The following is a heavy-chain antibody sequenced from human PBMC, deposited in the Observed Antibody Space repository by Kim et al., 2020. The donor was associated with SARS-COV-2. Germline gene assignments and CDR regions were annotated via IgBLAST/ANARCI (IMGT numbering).Heavy chain of an antibody. CDR3: ARNNGITMIVVVTGWFDP. CDR2: IYYSGST. V-gene: IGHV4-31*03. Sequence: SETLSLTCTVFGGSISSGGYYWSWIRQHPGKGLEWIGYIYYSGSTYYNPSLKSRVTISVDTSKNQFSLKLSSVTAADTAVYYCARNNGITMIVVVTGWFDPWGQGTLVTVSS. CDR1: GGSISSGGYY. J-gene: IGHJ5*02. D-gene: IGHD3-22*01.